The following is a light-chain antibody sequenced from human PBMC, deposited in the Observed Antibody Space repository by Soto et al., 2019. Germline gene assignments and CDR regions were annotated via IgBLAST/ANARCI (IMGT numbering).Light chain of an antibody. CDR2: GAS. CDR1: QSVGSSF. CDR3: QQYGTSPPIT. J-gene: IGKJ5*01. Sequence: EIVLTQSPGTLSLSPGERATLSCRASQSVGSSFLAWYQQKPGQAPRLLIYGASSRATGIPDRFSGSGSGTDFTLTISRLEPGDFAVYYCQQYGTSPPITFGQGTRLEIK. V-gene: IGKV3-20*01.